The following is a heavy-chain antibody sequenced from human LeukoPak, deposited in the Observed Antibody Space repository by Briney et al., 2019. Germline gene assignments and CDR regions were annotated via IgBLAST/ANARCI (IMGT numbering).Heavy chain of an antibody. J-gene: IGHJ6*03. CDR2: IIPIFGTA. CDR1: GGTFSSYA. CDR3: AIVVVPAAIRGGYYYYYMDV. D-gene: IGHD2-2*02. V-gene: IGHV1-69*05. Sequence: SVKVSCKASGGTFSSYAISWVRQAPGQGLEWMRGIIPIFGTANYAQKFQGRVTITTDESTSTAYMELSSLRSEDTSVYYCAIVVVPAAIRGGYYYYYMDVWGKGTTVTVSS.